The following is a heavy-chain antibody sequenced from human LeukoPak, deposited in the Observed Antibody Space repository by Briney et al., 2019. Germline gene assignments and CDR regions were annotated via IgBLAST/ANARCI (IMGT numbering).Heavy chain of an antibody. J-gene: IGHJ4*02. Sequence: GASVKVSCKASGYTFTSYDINWVRQATGQGLEWMGWMNPNSGNTGYAQKFQGRVTMTRNTSISTAYMELSSLRSEDTAVYYCARTEGLWFGELLPNFDYWGQGTLVTVSS. CDR3: ARTEGLWFGELLPNFDY. V-gene: IGHV1-8*01. CDR1: GYTFTSYD. CDR2: MNPNSGNT. D-gene: IGHD3-10*01.